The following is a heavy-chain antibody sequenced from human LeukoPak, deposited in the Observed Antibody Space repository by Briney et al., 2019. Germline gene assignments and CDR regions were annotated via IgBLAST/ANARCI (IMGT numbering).Heavy chain of an antibody. Sequence: GASVKVSCKASGYTFTGYYMHWVRQAPGQGLEWMGWISAYNGNTNYAQKLQGRVTMTTDTSTSTAYMELRSLRSDDTAVYYCARDGLAWTYFDYWGQGTLVTVSS. CDR3: ARDGLAWTYFDY. CDR1: GYTFTGYY. CDR2: ISAYNGNT. D-gene: IGHD3/OR15-3a*01. J-gene: IGHJ4*02. V-gene: IGHV1-18*04.